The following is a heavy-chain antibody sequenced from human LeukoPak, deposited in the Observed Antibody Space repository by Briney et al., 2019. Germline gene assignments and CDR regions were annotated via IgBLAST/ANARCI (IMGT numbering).Heavy chain of an antibody. CDR3: ARGGTVVPANSRGHDY. J-gene: IGHJ4*02. D-gene: IGHD4-23*01. V-gene: IGHV3-23*05. Sequence: AGGSLRLSCEASGFTFSAYAMTWVRQAPGQGLEWVSSIGSDNKPHYSESVKGRFAISRDNSKSMLFLQLNSLRADDTAVYYCARGGTVVPANSRGHDYWGQGTLVTVSS. CDR1: GFTFSAYA. CDR2: IGSDNKP.